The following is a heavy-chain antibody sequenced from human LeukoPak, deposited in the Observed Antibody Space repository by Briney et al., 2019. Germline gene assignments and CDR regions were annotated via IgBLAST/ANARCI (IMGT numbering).Heavy chain of an antibody. V-gene: IGHV4-39*07. CDR2: IYYSGST. Sequence: SETLSLTCTVSGGSISSSSYYWGWIRQPPGKGLEWIGSIYYSGSTYYNPSLKSRVTISVDTSKNQFSLKLSSVTAADTAVYYCARVSYYYGSGSYYKLYGMDVWGQGTTVTVSS. D-gene: IGHD3-10*01. CDR1: GGSISSSSYY. J-gene: IGHJ6*02. CDR3: ARVSYYYGSGSYYKLYGMDV.